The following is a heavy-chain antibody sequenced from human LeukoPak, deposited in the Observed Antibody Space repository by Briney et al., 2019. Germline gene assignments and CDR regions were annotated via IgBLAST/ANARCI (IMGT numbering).Heavy chain of an antibody. J-gene: IGHJ4*02. CDR1: GYTFTGYY. CDR2: XNPNSGGT. CDR3: ARDASVYYGSGSYFDY. Sequence: ASVKVSCKASGYTFTGYYMHWVRQAPGQGLEWMGXXNPNSGGTNYAQKFQGRVTMTRDTSISTAYMELSRLRSDDTAVYYCARDASVYYGSGSYFDYWGQGTLVTVSS. D-gene: IGHD3-10*01. V-gene: IGHV1-2*02.